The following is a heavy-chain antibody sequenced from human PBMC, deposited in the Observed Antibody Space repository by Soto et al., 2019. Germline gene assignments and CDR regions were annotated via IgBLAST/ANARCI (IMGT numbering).Heavy chain of an antibody. V-gene: IGHV3-11*06. CDR3: ARNFDSGGYYSDY. CDR1: GFPFSDYY. D-gene: IGHD3-22*01. CDR2: ISSSAYT. Sequence: SLRLSCAASGFPFSDYYMSWIRQAPGERLEWISYISSSAYTIYADSVKGRFTISRDNAKNSLFLQMTSLRVEDTAVYYCARNFDSGGYYSDYWGQGTLVTVSS. J-gene: IGHJ4*02.